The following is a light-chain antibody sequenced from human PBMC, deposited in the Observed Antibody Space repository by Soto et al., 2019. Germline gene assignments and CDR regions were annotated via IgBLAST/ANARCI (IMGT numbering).Light chain of an antibody. V-gene: IGKV4-1*01. CDR2: SAS. J-gene: IGKJ4*01. CDR3: QQYYGSPLT. Sequence: DIMMTQSPDSLAVSLGERATINCKSSQSVLSSADSNNYLAWFQQKPVQPPKLLIYSASTRESGVPERIRGSGSGTYFTLTISSLQAEDVAVYYCQQYYGSPLTFGGGTKVEIK. CDR1: QSVLSSADSNNY.